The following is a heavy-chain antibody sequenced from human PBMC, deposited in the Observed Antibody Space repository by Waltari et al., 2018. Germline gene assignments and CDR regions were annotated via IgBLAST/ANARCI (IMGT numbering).Heavy chain of an antibody. J-gene: IGHJ3*02. Sequence: QVQLQESGPGLVKPSQTLSLTCTVSGGSISSGSYYWRWIRQPAGKGLEWIGRIYTSGSTNYNPSLKSRVTISVDTSKNQFSLKLSSVTAADTAVYYCATANFDAFDIWGQGTMVTVSS. CDR3: ATANFDAFDI. CDR2: IYTSGST. CDR1: GGSISSGSYY. V-gene: IGHV4-61*02. D-gene: IGHD7-27*01.